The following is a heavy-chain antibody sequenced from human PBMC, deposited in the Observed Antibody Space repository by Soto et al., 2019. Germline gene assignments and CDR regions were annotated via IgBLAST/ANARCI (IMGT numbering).Heavy chain of an antibody. CDR3: AADDQLELPLSYYYYGMDG. CDR1: GFIITIAA. D-gene: IGHD1-7*01. Sequence: KLRCKGSGFIITIAAVQGLRPARGKLLEWIGWIVVGSGNTNYAQKFQERVTITRDMSTSTAYMELSSLRSEDTAVYYCAADDQLELPLSYYYYGMDGWGQGTTVTVSS. J-gene: IGHJ6*02. CDR2: IVVGSGNT. V-gene: IGHV1-58*01.